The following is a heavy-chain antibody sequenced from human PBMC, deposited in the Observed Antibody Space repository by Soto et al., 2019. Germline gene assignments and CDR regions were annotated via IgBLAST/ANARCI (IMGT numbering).Heavy chain of an antibody. Sequence: ASVKVSCKTSAYIFTDYHVHWVRQAPGQGLEWMGRISPRNGDTHYAQKFQGRVTMTRDTSTSSVYMQLNALRSDDTAIFFCARHKLKSGIEYFDSWGQGTLVTVSS. D-gene: IGHD5-12*01. CDR2: ISPRNGDT. V-gene: IGHV1-2*06. CDR3: ARHKLKSGIEYFDS. J-gene: IGHJ4*02. CDR1: AYIFTDYH.